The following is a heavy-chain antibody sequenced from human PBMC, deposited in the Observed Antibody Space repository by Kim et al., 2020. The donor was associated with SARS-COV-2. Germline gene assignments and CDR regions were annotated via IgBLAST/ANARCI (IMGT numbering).Heavy chain of an antibody. CDR1: GGSISSYY. V-gene: IGHV4-59*01. D-gene: IGHD3-10*01. CDR3: ARDHGWGRYYQARFDK. Sequence: SETLSLTCTVSGGSISSYYWSWIRQPPGKGLEWIGYIYYSGSTNYNPSLKSRVTITVDTSKNQFSLKLRSVTAADTAVYYCARDHGWGRYYQARFDKWG. J-gene: IGHJ4*01. CDR2: IYYSGST.